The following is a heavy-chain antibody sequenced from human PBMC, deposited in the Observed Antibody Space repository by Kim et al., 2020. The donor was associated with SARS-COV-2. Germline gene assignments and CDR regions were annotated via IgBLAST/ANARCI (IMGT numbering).Heavy chain of an antibody. J-gene: IGHJ4*02. CDR2: T. D-gene: IGHD1-26*01. CDR3: ARGATEGVDY. Sequence: TRYSPSFQGQVTISADKSISTAYLQWSSLKASDTAMYYCARGATEGVDYWGQGTLVTVSS. V-gene: IGHV5-51*01.